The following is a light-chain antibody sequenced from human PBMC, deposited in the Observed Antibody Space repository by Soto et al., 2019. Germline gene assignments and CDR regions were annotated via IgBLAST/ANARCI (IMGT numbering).Light chain of an antibody. J-gene: IGLJ1*01. CDR1: KNDIGVYDF. CDR3: KSYAGSNTYV. V-gene: IGLV2-8*01. Sequence: QSVLTQPPSASGSPGQSVTISCTGTKNDIGVYDFDSWYQHHPGKAPRLIIYEVVQRPSGVPDRFSGSKSGNTASLTVSGLQAADEADYCCKSYAGSNTYVFGSGTKSPS. CDR2: EVV.